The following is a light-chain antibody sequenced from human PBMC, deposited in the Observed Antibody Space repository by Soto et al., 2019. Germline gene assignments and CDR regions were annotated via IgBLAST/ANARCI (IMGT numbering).Light chain of an antibody. Sequence: EIVLTQSPGTLPLSPGERATLSCMASQSVSSSYLAWYQQKPGQAPRLLIYGASSRATGIPDRFSGSGSGTDFTLTISRLEPEDFAVYYCQQYGSSGTFGQGTKVDIK. V-gene: IGKV3-20*01. J-gene: IGKJ1*01. CDR3: QQYGSSGT. CDR1: QSVSSSY. CDR2: GAS.